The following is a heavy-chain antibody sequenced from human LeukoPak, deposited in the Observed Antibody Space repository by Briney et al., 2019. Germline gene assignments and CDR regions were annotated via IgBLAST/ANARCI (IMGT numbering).Heavy chain of an antibody. V-gene: IGHV3-23*01. CDR3: ASGVAFDY. J-gene: IGHJ4*02. CDR2: ISPGGGPT. CDR1: GFPFSIHG. Sequence: GGTLRLSCAGSGFPFSIHGMNWVRQAPGKGLEWVSGISPGGGPTYYADSVKGRFTISRDNAKNSLYLQMNRLRVEDTALYYCASGVAFDYWGQGTLVTVSS. D-gene: IGHD2-21*01.